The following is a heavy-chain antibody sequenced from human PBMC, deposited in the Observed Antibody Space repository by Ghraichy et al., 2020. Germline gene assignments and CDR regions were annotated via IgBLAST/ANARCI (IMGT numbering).Heavy chain of an antibody. J-gene: IGHJ5*02. Sequence: LETLSLTCTFSGGSVNSGSYYWSWIRQPPGKGLEWIGYIYHTGSTFYSASLKSRVTISIDTSNNQYSLFLTSLTAADTAVYYCARLSVSPNWFDPWGQGTLVTVS. CDR3: ARLSVSPNWFDP. CDR2: IYHTGST. D-gene: IGHD3-16*02. CDR1: GGSVNSGSYY. V-gene: IGHV4-61*01.